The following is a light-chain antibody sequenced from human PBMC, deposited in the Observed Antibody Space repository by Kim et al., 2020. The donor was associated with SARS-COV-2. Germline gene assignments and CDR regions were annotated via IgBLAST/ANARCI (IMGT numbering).Light chain of an antibody. CDR2: DAS. J-gene: IGKJ2*01. CDR3: QQYDTDPNT. V-gene: IGKV1-5*01. Sequence: SASVGDRVTLSCRARQSISSWLAWYQQNPGKAPNLLIYDASSLESGVPSRFSGRGSGTEFTLTISSLQPDDFATYYCQQYDTDPNTFGQGTKLEI. CDR1: QSISSW.